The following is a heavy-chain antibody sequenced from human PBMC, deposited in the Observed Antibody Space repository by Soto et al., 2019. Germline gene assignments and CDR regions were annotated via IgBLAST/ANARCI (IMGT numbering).Heavy chain of an antibody. CDR2: INHSGST. CDR3: ERVVHSRSTFDT. V-gene: IGHV4-34*01. Sequence: SETLSLTCAVYGGSFSGYYWSWIRQPPGKGLEWIGEINHSGSTNYNPSLKSRVTISVDTSKNQFSLKLSSVTAADTAVYYCERVVHSRSTFDTWGQGTLVTVSS. CDR1: GGSFSGYY. D-gene: IGHD2-8*01. J-gene: IGHJ5*02.